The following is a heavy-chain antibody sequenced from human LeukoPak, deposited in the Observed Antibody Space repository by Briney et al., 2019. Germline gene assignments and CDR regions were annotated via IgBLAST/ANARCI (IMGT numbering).Heavy chain of an antibody. CDR3: ARAVITFGGAVAKGFDC. D-gene: IGHD3-16*01. J-gene: IGHJ4*02. CDR1: GGSVSSGSYY. CDR2: IYYSGST. Sequence: PSETLSLTCTVSGGSVSSGSYYWSWIRQPPGKGLEWIGNIYYSGSTNYNPSLKSRVTISVDTSKNQFSLKLSSVTAADTAIYYCARAVITFGGAVAKGFDCWGQGTLVTVSS. V-gene: IGHV4-61*01.